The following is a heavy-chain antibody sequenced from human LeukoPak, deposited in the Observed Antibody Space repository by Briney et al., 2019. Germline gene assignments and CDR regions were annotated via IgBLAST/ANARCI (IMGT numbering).Heavy chain of an antibody. Sequence: GGSLRLSCAASGFTFSSYGMHWVRQAPGKGLEWVSVIYSGGGTYYADSVKGRFTISRDNSKNTLYLLMNSLRAEDTAVYYCARRTHERDYYYGMDVWGQGTTVTVSS. CDR2: IYSGGGT. CDR1: GFTFSSYG. J-gene: IGHJ6*02. V-gene: IGHV3-NL1*01. CDR3: ARRTHERDYYYGMDV.